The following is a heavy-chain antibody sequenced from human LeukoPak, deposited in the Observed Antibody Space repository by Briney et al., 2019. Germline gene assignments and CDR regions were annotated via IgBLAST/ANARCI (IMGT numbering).Heavy chain of an antibody. Sequence: SETLSLTCTVSGGSISSSSYYWGWIRQPPGKGLEWIGSIYYSGSTYYNPSLKSRVTISVDTSKNQFSLKLSSVTAADTAVYYCAREHVQWVPDSSGHFDYWGQGTLVTVSS. D-gene: IGHD3-22*01. J-gene: IGHJ4*02. CDR1: GGSISSSSYY. CDR3: AREHVQWVPDSSGHFDY. V-gene: IGHV4-39*07. CDR2: IYYSGST.